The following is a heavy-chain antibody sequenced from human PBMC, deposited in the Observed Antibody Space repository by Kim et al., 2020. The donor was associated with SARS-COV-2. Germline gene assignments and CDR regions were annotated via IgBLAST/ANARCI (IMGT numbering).Heavy chain of an antibody. CDR2: IWYDGSNK. D-gene: IGHD1-26*01. Sequence: GGSLRLSCAASGFTFSSYGMHWVRQAPGKGLEWVAVIWYDGSNKYYADSVKGRFTISRDNSKNTLYLQMNSLRAEDTAVYYCARVGATAAEVLAFDIWGQGTMVTVSS. CDR1: GFTFSSYG. V-gene: IGHV3-33*01. CDR3: ARVGATAAEVLAFDI. J-gene: IGHJ3*02.